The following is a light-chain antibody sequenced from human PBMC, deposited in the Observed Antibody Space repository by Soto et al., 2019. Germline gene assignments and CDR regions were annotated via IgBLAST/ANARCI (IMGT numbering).Light chain of an antibody. CDR1: QNIGVY. J-gene: IGKJ1*01. CDR2: AAS. V-gene: IGKV1-39*01. CDR3: HQTAANPWT. Sequence: DIQMTQSPSSLSASVGDRVTITCRASQNIGVYLNWYQKKPGKAPKLLIHAASSLHSGVPSTFSGSVSGTDFALTLSSLQPEDFATYYCHQTAANPWTFAQGTKVEIK.